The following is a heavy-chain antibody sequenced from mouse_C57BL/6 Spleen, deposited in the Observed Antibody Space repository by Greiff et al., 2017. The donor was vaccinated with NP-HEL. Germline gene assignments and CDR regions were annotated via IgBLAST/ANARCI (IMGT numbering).Heavy chain of an antibody. V-gene: IGHV2-2*01. CDR3: ARSMVYPVYAMDY. CDR2: IWSGGST. J-gene: IGHJ4*01. Sequence: QVQLKQSGPGLVQPSQSLSITCTVSGFSLTSYGVHWVRQSPGKGLEWLGVIWSGGSTDYNAAFISRLSISKDNSKCQVFFKMNSLQADDTAIYYCARSMVYPVYAMDYWGQGTSVTVSS. D-gene: IGHD1-1*02. CDR1: GFSLTSYG.